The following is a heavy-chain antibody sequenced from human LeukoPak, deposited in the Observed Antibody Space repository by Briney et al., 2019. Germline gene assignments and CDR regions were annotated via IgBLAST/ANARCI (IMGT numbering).Heavy chain of an antibody. CDR3: AREKLNYDILTGSEYNWFDP. V-gene: IGHV3-33*01. CDR2: IWYDGSNK. J-gene: IGHJ5*02. D-gene: IGHD3-9*01. CDR1: GFTFSSYG. Sequence: GGSLRLSCAASGFTFSSYGMHWVRQAPGKGLEWVAVIWYDGSNKYYADSVKGRFTISRDNSKNTLYLQMNSLRAEDTAVYYCAREKLNYDILTGSEYNWFDPWGQGTLVTVSS.